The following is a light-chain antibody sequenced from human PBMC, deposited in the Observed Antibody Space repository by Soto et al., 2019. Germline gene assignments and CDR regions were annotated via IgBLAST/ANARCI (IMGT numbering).Light chain of an antibody. CDR3: QQYNIYSWT. Sequence: DIQMTQSPSTLSASVGDRVTITCRASQSINSWLAWFQQKPGKAPKLLIYKASSLESGVPSRFSGSGSETEFTLTISSLQPDDFATYFCQQYNIYSWTFGQGTKVDIK. V-gene: IGKV1-5*03. CDR2: KAS. J-gene: IGKJ1*01. CDR1: QSINSW.